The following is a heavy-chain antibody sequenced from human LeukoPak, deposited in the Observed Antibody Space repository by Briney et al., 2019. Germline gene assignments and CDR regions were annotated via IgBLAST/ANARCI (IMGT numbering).Heavy chain of an antibody. CDR2: IKYDGSGK. J-gene: IGHJ4*02. CDR1: GFTLSSYW. Sequence: AGGSLRLSCAASGFTLSSYWMSWVRQAPGTGLEWVANIKYDGSGKYYADSVKGRFTISRDDAKNSLYLEMNRLRVEHTAVYYCARDLFSGSYQEDFWGQGTLVTVSS. V-gene: IGHV3-7*01. CDR3: ARDLFSGSYQEDF. D-gene: IGHD1-26*01.